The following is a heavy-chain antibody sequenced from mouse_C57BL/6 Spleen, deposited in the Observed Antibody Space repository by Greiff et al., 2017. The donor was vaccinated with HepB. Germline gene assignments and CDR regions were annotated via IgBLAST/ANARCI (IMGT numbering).Heavy chain of an antibody. CDR3: VSEGWLPAWFAY. CDR2: INPNNGGT. D-gene: IGHD2-3*01. V-gene: IGHV1-22*01. Sequence: EVQLQQSGPELVKPGASVKMSCKASGYTFTDYNMHWVKQSHGKSLEWIGYINPNNGGTSYNQKFKGKATLTVNKPSSTAYMELRSLTSEDSAVYHCVSEGWLPAWFAYGGQGTLVTVSA. CDR1: GYTFTDYN. J-gene: IGHJ3*01.